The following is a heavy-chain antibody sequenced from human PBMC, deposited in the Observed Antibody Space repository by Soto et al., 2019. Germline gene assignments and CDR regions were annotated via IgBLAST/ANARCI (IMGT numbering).Heavy chain of an antibody. J-gene: IGHJ4*02. CDR3: AVMTQDSSNYGGCGVFDS. CDR1: GGSVSSESHY. Sequence: SETLSLTCTVSGGSVSSESHYWSWIRQTPGKGLEWIGYIYYTGRTNYNPSLKGRVTMSVDTSRDQVSLRLRSVTRADTAIYYCAVMTQDSSNYGGCGVFDSWGQGTLVTVSS. V-gene: IGHV4-61*01. D-gene: IGHD3-16*01. CDR2: IYYTGRT.